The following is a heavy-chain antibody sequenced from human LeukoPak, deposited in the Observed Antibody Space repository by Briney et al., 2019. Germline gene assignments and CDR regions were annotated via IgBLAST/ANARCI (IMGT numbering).Heavy chain of an antibody. J-gene: IGHJ3*02. CDR3: ASPNNVEMATPCGDAFDI. CDR1: GYSFNSYW. D-gene: IGHD5-24*01. Sequence: GEYLKPSCKGSGYSFNSYWLGWVRQTPRKGLEWMGIIYPGDSDTRYRPSFQGQVTISADKSISTAYLQRSSLKASDTAMYYCASPNNVEMATPCGDAFDIWGQGTMVTVSS. V-gene: IGHV5-51*01. CDR2: IYPGDSDT.